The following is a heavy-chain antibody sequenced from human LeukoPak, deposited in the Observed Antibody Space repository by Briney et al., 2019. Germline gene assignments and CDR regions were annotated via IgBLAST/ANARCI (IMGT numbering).Heavy chain of an antibody. V-gene: IGHV4-34*01. D-gene: IGHD6-13*01. J-gene: IGHJ4*02. Sequence: SETLSLTCAVYGGSFSGYYWSWIRQPPGKGLEWIGEINHSGSTNYNPSLKSRVTISVDTSKNQFSLKLSSVTAEDTAVYYCARGYSGSWLGYFDYWGQGTLVTVSS. CDR2: INHSGST. CDR3: ARGYSGSWLGYFDY. CDR1: GGSFSGYY.